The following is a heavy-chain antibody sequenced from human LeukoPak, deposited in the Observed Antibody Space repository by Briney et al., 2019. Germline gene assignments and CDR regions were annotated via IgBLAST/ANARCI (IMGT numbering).Heavy chain of an antibody. Sequence: GGSLRLSCAASAFSFSDYYMSWIRQAPGKGLEWVSYISSSSTIYYADSVKGRFTISRDNAKNSLYLQMNSLRAEDTAVYYCARDNSIRGTYRYNFDSWGQGTLVTVSS. CDR2: ISSSSTI. CDR1: AFSFSDYY. J-gene: IGHJ4*02. CDR3: ARDNSIRGTYRYNFDS. V-gene: IGHV3-11*01. D-gene: IGHD3-16*02.